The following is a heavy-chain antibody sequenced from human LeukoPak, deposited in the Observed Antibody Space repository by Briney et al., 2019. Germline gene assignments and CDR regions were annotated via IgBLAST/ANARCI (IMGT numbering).Heavy chain of an antibody. Sequence: KPSETLSLTCTVSGGSISSTTYYWGWIRQPPGKGLEWIGNIYYSGSTYYNPSLKSRVTISVDKSKNQFSLKLTSVTAADTAVYYCASRPLGFDPWGQGTLVTVSS. CDR1: GGSISSTTYY. V-gene: IGHV4-39*07. CDR2: IYYSGST. J-gene: IGHJ5*02. CDR3: ASRPLGFDP.